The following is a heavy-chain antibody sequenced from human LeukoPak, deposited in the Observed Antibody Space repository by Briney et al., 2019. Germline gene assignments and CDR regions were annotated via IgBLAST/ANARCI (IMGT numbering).Heavy chain of an antibody. CDR2: IYYSGST. CDR3: ARGKAVAGFFDY. J-gene: IGHJ4*02. Sequence: TSQTLSLTCAVSGGSISSGGYSWSWIRQPPGKGLEWIGYIYYSGSTNYNPSLKSRVTISVDTSKNQFSLKLSSVTAADTAVYYCARGKAVAGFFDYWGQGTLVPVSS. D-gene: IGHD6-19*01. V-gene: IGHV4-61*08. CDR1: GGSISSGGYS.